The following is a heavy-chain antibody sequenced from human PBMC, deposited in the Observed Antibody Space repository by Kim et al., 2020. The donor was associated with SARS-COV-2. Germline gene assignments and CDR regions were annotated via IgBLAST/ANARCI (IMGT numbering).Heavy chain of an antibody. D-gene: IGHD3-10*01. CDR3: AKESGSGSYYAWTYYYYGMDV. CDR2: ISYDGSNK. J-gene: IGHJ6*02. CDR1: GFTFSSYG. Sequence: GGSLRLSCAASGFTFSSYGTHWVRQAPGKGLEWVAVISYDGSNKYYEDSVKGRFTISRDNSKNTLYLQMNSLRAEDTAVYYCAKESGSGSYYAWTYYYYGMDVWGQGTTVTVSS. V-gene: IGHV3-30*18.